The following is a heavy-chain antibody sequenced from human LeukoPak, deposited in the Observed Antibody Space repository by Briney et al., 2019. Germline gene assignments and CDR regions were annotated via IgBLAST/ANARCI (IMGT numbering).Heavy chain of an antibody. V-gene: IGHV1-2*02. D-gene: IGHD3-9*01. J-gene: IGHJ4*02. CDR2: INPNSGGT. Sequence: ASVKVSCKASGGTFSSYAISWVRQAPGQGLEWMGWINPNSGGTNYAQKFQGRVTMTRDTSISTAYMELSRLRSDDTAVYYCARAGDYDILTGYYSWGQGTLVTVSS. CDR3: ARAGDYDILTGYYS. CDR1: GGTFSSYA.